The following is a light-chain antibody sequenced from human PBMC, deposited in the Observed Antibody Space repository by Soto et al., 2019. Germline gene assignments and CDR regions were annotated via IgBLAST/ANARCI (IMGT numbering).Light chain of an antibody. CDR2: EVT. CDR1: SSDVGLYNY. J-gene: IGLJ1*01. CDR3: SSKSSSSPPYV. Sequence: QSALTQPASVSGSPGQSITISCTGTSSDVGLYNYVSWYQQHPGQAPRLMIYEVTNRPSGVSNRFSGSKSGNTASLTISGLQTEGEADYYCSSKSSSSPPYVFGTGTKVTVL. V-gene: IGLV2-14*01.